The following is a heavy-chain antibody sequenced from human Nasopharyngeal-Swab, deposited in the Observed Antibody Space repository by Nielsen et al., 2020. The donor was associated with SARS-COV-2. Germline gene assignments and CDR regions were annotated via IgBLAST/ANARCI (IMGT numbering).Heavy chain of an antibody. CDR3: AKTLSDYGDYVDAFDI. Sequence: GESLKISCASSGFTFSSYAMSLVRQAPGKVLEWVSAISGSGGSTYYADSVKGRFTISRDNSKNTLYLQMNSLRAEDTAVYYCAKTLSDYGDYVDAFDIWGQGTMVTVSS. CDR1: GFTFSSYA. CDR2: ISGSGGST. V-gene: IGHV3-23*01. J-gene: IGHJ3*02. D-gene: IGHD4-17*01.